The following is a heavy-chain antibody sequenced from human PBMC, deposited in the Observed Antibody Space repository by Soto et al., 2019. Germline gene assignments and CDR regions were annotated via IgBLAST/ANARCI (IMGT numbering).Heavy chain of an antibody. CDR1: GFSLSTSGEG. J-gene: IGHJ4*02. CDR2: IYWDGDK. V-gene: IGHV2-5*02. Sequence: SGPTLVNPTQTLTLTFTFSGFSLSTSGEGVGWIRQPPGKALEWLALIYWDGDKRYSPSLKSRLTITKDTSKTQVVLTMTNMDPVDTATYYCAHREYLGYWSAGSCFDYWGQGTLVTVSS. CDR3: AHREYLGYWSAGSCFDY. D-gene: IGHD2-15*01.